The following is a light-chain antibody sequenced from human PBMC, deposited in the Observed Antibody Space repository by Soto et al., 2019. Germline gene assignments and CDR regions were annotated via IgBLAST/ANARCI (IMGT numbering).Light chain of an antibody. CDR1: SSNIGSTYD. V-gene: IGLV1-40*01. Sequence: QSVLTQPPSVSGAPGQRVTISCTGSSSNIGSTYDVQWYQQLPGTAPKLLIHGNTNRPSGVPDRFSGSKSGTSASLAITGLQADDEGDYYCQSYDDSLSVHYVFGTGTK. J-gene: IGLJ1*01. CDR3: QSYDDSLSVHYV. CDR2: GNT.